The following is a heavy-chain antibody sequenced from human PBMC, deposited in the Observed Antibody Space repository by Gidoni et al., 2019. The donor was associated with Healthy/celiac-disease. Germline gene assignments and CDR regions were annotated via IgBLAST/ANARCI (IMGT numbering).Heavy chain of an antibody. V-gene: IGHV1-2*02. CDR1: GYTFTGYY. CDR2: INPNSGGT. Sequence: QVQLVQSGAEVKTPGASVTVSCTASGYTFTGYYMHWVRQAPGQGLEWMGWINPNSGGTNYAQKFQGRVTMTRDTSISTAYMELSRLRSDDTAVYYCARDESDYGDYFDYWGQGTLVTVSS. J-gene: IGHJ4*02. D-gene: IGHD4-17*01. CDR3: ARDESDYGDYFDY.